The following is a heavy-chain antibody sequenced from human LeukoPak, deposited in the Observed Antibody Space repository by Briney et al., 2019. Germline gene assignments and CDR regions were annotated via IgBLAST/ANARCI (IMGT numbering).Heavy chain of an antibody. Sequence: PSQTLSLTCTVSGGSISSGSYYWSWIRQPAGKGLEWIGRIYTSGSTNYNPSLKSRVTISVDTSKNQFSLKLSSVTAADAAVYYCARGGSIMVVTNWGQGTLVIVSS. CDR2: IYTSGST. D-gene: IGHD4-23*01. J-gene: IGHJ4*02. CDR3: ARGGSIMVVTN. V-gene: IGHV4-61*02. CDR1: GGSISSGSYY.